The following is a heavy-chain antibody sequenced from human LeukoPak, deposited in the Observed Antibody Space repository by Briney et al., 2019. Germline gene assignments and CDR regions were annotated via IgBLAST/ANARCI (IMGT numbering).Heavy chain of an antibody. D-gene: IGHD5-24*01. Sequence: ASVKVSCKASGYTFTSYDVNWVRQAPGQGLEWMGWMNPNSGNTGYAQKFQGRVTMTRSTSITSAYMELSSLRSEDMAVYYCVRAGRDGKKNAFDIWGQGTVLSVSS. J-gene: IGHJ3*02. CDR3: VRAGRDGKKNAFDI. V-gene: IGHV1-8*01. CDR2: MNPNSGNT. CDR1: GYTFTSYD.